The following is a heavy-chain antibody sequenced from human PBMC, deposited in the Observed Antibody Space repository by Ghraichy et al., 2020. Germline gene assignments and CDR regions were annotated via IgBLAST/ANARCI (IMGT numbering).Heavy chain of an antibody. CDR3: ARGYSGSYRIDY. Sequence: GSLRLSCAASGFTFSTYWMHWVRQGPGKGLVWVSRINSDVSSTTYADSVKGRFTISRDNAKNTVFLQMNSLRVEDTAVYYCARGYSGSYRIDYWGQGTLVTVSS. J-gene: IGHJ4*02. V-gene: IGHV3-74*01. D-gene: IGHD1-26*01. CDR2: INSDVSST. CDR1: GFTFSTYW.